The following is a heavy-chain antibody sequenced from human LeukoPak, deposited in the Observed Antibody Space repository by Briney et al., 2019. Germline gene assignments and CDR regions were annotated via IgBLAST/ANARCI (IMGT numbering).Heavy chain of an antibody. Sequence: GGSLRLSCAASGFTFSSYWMHWVRQAPGKGLVWVSRINSDGSSTSYADSVKGRFTISRDNAKNTLYLQMNSLRAEDTAVYYCARVAPGGGSWYWYFDLWGRGTLVTVSS. CDR3: ARVAPGGGSWYWYFDL. D-gene: IGHD6-13*01. V-gene: IGHV3-74*01. J-gene: IGHJ2*01. CDR2: INSDGSST. CDR1: GFTFSSYW.